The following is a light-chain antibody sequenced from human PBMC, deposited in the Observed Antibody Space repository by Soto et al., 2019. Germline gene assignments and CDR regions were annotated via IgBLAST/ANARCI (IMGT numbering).Light chain of an antibody. J-gene: IGKJ5*01. Sequence: EIVLTQSPGTLSLSPGERATLSCRASQSVSSSYLAWYQQRPGQAPRLLIYDASSRATGIPARFSGSGSGTDFTLTINNLEPEDFAVYYCQVRTNWSIAFGRGTRLEI. CDR1: QSVSSSY. CDR2: DAS. CDR3: QVRTNWSIA. V-gene: IGKV3D-20*02.